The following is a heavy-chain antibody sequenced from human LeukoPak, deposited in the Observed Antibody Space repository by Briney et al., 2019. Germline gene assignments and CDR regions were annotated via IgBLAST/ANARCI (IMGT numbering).Heavy chain of an antibody. CDR1: GFTFTNPW. CDR3: VGTIASRGSEY. Sequence: GGSLRLSCAASGFTFTNPWMHWVRQAPGMGLVWVSRLPPDELDIIYADSVKGRLTVSRDNSKHTVYLQINNLRAEDTAVYYCVGTIASRGSEYWGQGALVTVSS. V-gene: IGHV3-74*01. CDR2: LPPDELDI. J-gene: IGHJ4*02. D-gene: IGHD6-6*01.